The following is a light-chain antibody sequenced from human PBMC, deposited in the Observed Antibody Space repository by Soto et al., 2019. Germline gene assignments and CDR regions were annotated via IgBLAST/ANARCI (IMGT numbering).Light chain of an antibody. CDR1: QGIGTW. Sequence: DIQMTQSPSSVSASVGDIVTITCRASQGIGTWLAWYQQKPGKAPKFLIFGASSLHSGVPPRFSGSGSGTDFTLTISSLQPEDFATYYCHQAAHFPLTFGGGTRVDIK. V-gene: IGKV1-12*01. CDR3: HQAAHFPLT. J-gene: IGKJ4*01. CDR2: GAS.